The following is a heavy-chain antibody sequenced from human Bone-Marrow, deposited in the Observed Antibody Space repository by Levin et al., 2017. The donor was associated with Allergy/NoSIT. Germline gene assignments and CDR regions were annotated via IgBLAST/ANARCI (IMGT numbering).Heavy chain of an antibody. V-gene: IGHV3-23*01. CDR3: AKRFGSCSGGSCLHFLDY. CDR2: ITGGGDKI. J-gene: IGHJ4*01. D-gene: IGHD2-15*01. Sequence: ASVKVSCAASGFTFNTYAINWVRQAPGKGLEWLSGITGGGDKIFYADSVKGRFTISRDNSKNTVYLQMNSLRAEDTAIYYCAKRFGSCSGGSCLHFLDYWGHGTLVTVSS. CDR1: GFTFNTYA.